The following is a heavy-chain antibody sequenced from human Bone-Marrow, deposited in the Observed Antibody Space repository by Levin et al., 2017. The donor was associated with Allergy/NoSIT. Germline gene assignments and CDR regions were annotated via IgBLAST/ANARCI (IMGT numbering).Heavy chain of an antibody. J-gene: IGHJ6*03. CDR2: IYHSGGT. V-gene: IGHV4-38-2*02. CDR3: AREYYLDV. Sequence: SETLSLTCAVSGSSISDYYWGWIRQPPGKGLEWIGSIYHSGGTNYNPSLKSRVTISVDTSKNQFSLKLSSVNAADTAVYYCAREYYLDVWGKGTTVTVSS. CDR1: GSSISDYY.